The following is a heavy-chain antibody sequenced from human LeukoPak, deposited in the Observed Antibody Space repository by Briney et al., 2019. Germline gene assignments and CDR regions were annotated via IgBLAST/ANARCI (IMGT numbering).Heavy chain of an antibody. Sequence: ASVKVSCKASGYTFTSYGISWVRQAPGQGLEWMGWISAYNGNTNYAQKLQGRVTMTTDTSTSTAYMELRSLRSDDTAVYYCARDQVGIAAAGGFDYWGQGTLVTVSS. CDR2: ISAYNGNT. CDR1: GYTFTSYG. V-gene: IGHV1-18*01. J-gene: IGHJ4*02. CDR3: ARDQVGIAAAGGFDY. D-gene: IGHD6-13*01.